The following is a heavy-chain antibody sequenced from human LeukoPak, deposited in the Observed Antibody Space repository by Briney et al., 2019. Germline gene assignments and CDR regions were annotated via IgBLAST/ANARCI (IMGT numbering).Heavy chain of an antibody. D-gene: IGHD3-10*01. CDR3: ANYGGVITKDAFDI. CDR2: VSGSGGST. CDR1: GFTFSSYA. Sequence: PGGSLGLSCAASGFTFSSYAMSWVRQAPGKGLEWVSAVSGSGGSTYYADSVKGRFTISRDNSKNTLYLQMNSLRAEDTAVYYCANYGGVITKDAFDIWGQGTMVTVSS. V-gene: IGHV3-23*01. J-gene: IGHJ3*02.